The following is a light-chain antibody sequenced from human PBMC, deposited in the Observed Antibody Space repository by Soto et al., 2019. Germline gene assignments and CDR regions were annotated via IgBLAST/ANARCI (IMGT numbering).Light chain of an antibody. J-gene: IGLJ1*01. CDR2: DVS. CDR1: SSDIGRYTY. V-gene: IGLV2-14*01. Sequence: QSALTQPASVSGSGGQSITISCTGSSSDIGRYTYVSWYQQHVGKAPKLIIHDVSYRPSGISYRFSGSKSGNTASLTISGLQADDEADYYCTSYTTSSTYVFGSGTKVTVL. CDR3: TSYTTSSTYV.